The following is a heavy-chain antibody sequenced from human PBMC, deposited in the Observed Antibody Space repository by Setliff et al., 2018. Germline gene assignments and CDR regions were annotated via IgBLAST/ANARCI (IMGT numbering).Heavy chain of an antibody. CDR3: ATRKSSGRLYYMDV. CDR2: INHSGST. CDR1: DDSFYSDYY. V-gene: IGHV4-34*01. D-gene: IGHD1-26*01. J-gene: IGHJ6*03. Sequence: KPSETLSLTCSVSDDSFYSDYYFWGWIRQPPGKGLEWIGEINHSGSTNYNPSLKSRVTISVDTSKNQVSLRLSSVTAADTAVYYCATRKSSGRLYYMDVWGKGTTVTVSS.